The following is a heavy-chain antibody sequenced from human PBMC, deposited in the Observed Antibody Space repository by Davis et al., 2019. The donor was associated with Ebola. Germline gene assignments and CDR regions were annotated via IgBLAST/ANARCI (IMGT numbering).Heavy chain of an antibody. D-gene: IGHD6-19*01. Sequence: GESLKISCKGSGYSFTSYWIGWVRQLPGKGLEWMGIIYPGDSDTSYSPSFQGQVTISADKSISTAYLQWSSLKASDTAMYYCARLEYSSGWYGGYFDLWGRGTLVTVSS. CDR1: GYSFTSYW. CDR3: ARLEYSSGWYGGYFDL. CDR2: IYPGDSDT. V-gene: IGHV5-51*01. J-gene: IGHJ2*01.